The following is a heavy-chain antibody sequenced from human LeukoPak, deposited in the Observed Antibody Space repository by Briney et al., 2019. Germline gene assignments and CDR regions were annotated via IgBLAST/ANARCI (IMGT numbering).Heavy chain of an antibody. CDR2: INHSGST. V-gene: IGHV4-34*01. CDR1: GESFSGHY. J-gene: IGHJ4*02. CDR3: ATSSLYDSSGYHFDY. D-gene: IGHD3-22*01. Sequence: PSETLSLTCAVYGESFSGHYWSWIRQPPGKGLEWIGEINHSGSTNYNLSLKSRVTISVDTSKNQFSVKLTSVTAADTAVYYCATSSLYDSSGYHFDYWGQGTLVTVSS.